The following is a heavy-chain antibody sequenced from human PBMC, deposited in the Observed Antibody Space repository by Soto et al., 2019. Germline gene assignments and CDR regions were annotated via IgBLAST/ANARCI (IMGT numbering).Heavy chain of an antibody. CDR2: IYYSGST. J-gene: IGHJ4*02. Sequence: SEILSVTCSVAGGSISSSSYYWGWIRLPPGKGLEWIGSIYYSGSTYYNPSLKSRVTISVDTSKNQFSLKLSSVTAADTAVYYCARGPLSGSYVYYFDYWGQGTLVTVSS. CDR3: ARGPLSGSYVYYFDY. CDR1: GGSISSSSYY. V-gene: IGHV4-39*01. D-gene: IGHD1-26*01.